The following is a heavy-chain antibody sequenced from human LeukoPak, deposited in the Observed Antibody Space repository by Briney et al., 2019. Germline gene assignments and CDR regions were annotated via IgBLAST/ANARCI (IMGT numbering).Heavy chain of an antibody. Sequence: ASVKVSCKASGGTFSSYAISWVRQAPGQGLEWMGGIIPIFGTANYAQKFQGRVTITADESTSTAYMELSSLRSEDTAVYYCAREEGYDSRASCFDYWGQGTLVTVSS. V-gene: IGHV1-69*13. CDR2: IIPIFGTA. D-gene: IGHD3-22*01. CDR1: GGTFSSYA. CDR3: AREEGYDSRASCFDY. J-gene: IGHJ4*02.